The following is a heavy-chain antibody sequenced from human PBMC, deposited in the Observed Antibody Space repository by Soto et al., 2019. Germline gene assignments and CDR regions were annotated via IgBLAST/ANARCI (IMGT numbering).Heavy chain of an antibody. CDR3: ARERSFGADY. Sequence: QVQLVQSGAEVKKPGASVKVSCKASGYTFTSYDINWVRQATGQGLEWMGWMNPNGGNTGYAQKFQGRVTMTRNTSITTVYMELTTLRSGDTAVYYCARERSFGADYWGQGTLVTVSS. V-gene: IGHV1-8*02. D-gene: IGHD3-16*01. CDR2: MNPNGGNT. CDR1: GYTFTSYD. J-gene: IGHJ4*02.